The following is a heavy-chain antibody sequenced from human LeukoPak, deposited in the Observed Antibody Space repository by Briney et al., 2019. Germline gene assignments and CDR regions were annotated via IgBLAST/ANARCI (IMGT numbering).Heavy chain of an antibody. D-gene: IGHD3-3*01. J-gene: IGHJ6*03. Sequence: ASVKVSCKASGYTFTSYYMHWVRQAPGQGLEWMGIINPSGGSTSYAQKFQGRVTMTRDTSTSTVYMELSGLRSEDTAVYYCAREGRGYDFWSGYWSGYYYYMDVWGKGTTVTVSS. CDR2: INPSGGST. CDR3: AREGRGYDFWSGYWSGYYYYMDV. CDR1: GYTFTSYY. V-gene: IGHV1-46*01.